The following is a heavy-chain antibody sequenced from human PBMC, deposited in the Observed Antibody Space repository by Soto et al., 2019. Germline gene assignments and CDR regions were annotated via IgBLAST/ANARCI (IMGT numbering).Heavy chain of an antibody. V-gene: IGHV4-59*01. J-gene: IGHJ4*02. Sequence: QVQLQESGPGLVKPSETLSLTCTVSGGSISSYYWSWIRQPPGKGLEWIGYIYYSGSTNYNPSLKSRVTISVDTSKNQFSLKLSSVTAADTAVYYWARVKDYYGSGPQDYWGQGTLVTVSS. CDR3: ARVKDYYGSGPQDY. CDR2: IYYSGST. D-gene: IGHD3-10*01. CDR1: GGSISSYY.